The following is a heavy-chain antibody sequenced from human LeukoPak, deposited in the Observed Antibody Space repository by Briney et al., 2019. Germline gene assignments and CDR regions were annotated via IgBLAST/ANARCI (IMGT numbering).Heavy chain of an antibody. V-gene: IGHV1-18*01. D-gene: IGHD6-19*01. J-gene: IGHJ6*03. Sequence: GASVKVSCKASGGTFSSYAISWVRQAPGQGLEWMGWISAYNGNTNYAQKLQGRVTMTTDTSTSTAYMELRSLRSDDTAVYYCARWLPHGASYYYYMDVWGKGTTVTVSS. CDR3: ARWLPHGASYYYYMDV. CDR1: GGTFSSYA. CDR2: ISAYNGNT.